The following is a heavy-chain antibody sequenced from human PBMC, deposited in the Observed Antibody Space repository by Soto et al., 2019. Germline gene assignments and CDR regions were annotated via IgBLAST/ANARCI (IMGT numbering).Heavy chain of an antibody. CDR1: GYTFTSYD. V-gene: IGHV1-8*01. Sequence: ASVKVSCKASGYTFTSYDINWVRQATGQGLEWMGWMNPNSGNTGYAQKFQGRVTITADESTSTAYMELSSLRSEDTAVYYCARSNGYYDFWSGYYRAVRIRGMDVWGQGTTVTVSS. D-gene: IGHD3-3*01. CDR3: ARSNGYYDFWSGYYRAVRIRGMDV. J-gene: IGHJ6*02. CDR2: MNPNSGNT.